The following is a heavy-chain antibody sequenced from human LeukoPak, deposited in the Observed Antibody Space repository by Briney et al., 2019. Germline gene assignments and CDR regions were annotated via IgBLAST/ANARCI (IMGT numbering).Heavy chain of an antibody. CDR2: IYSSGST. CDR1: GGSISGYY. Sequence: SETLSLTCTVSGGSISGYYWSWIRQPPGKGLEWIGYIYSSGSTKYSPSLKSRVTISVDTSKNQFSLKLSSVTAADTAVYYCAREGGPYYDSSGYFDYWGQGTLVTVSS. D-gene: IGHD3-22*01. V-gene: IGHV4-59*01. CDR3: AREGGPYYDSSGYFDY. J-gene: IGHJ4*02.